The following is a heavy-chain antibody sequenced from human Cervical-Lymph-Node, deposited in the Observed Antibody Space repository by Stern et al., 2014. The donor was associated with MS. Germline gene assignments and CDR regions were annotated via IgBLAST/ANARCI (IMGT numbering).Heavy chain of an antibody. Sequence: QVTLKESGPALVKPTQTLTLTCTFSGFSLTTTGMCVTRIRPPPGKGLEWLALIDWDGDKSYSTSLKTRLTISQDTSKSQVVLTMTNMDPVDTATYFCARTPGQTNTWGLDYWGQGALVTVSS. J-gene: IGHJ4*02. CDR1: GFSLTTTGMC. CDR3: ARTPGQTNTWGLDY. V-gene: IGHV2-70*01. CDR2: IDWDGDK. D-gene: IGHD7-27*01.